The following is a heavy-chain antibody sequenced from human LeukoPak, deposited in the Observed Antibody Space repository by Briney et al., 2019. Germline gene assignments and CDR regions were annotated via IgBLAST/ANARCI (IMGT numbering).Heavy chain of an antibody. CDR3: ARGTPGSYLGY. Sequence: ASVKVSCKASGYTFTSYDINWVRQAPGQGLEWMGWINPNSGGTNYAQKFKGWVTLTRDTSINTTYMELSRLASDVTAVYFCARGTPGSYLGYWGQGTLVTVSP. J-gene: IGHJ4*02. CDR1: GYTFTSYD. V-gene: IGHV1-2*04. D-gene: IGHD3-16*02. CDR2: INPNSGGT.